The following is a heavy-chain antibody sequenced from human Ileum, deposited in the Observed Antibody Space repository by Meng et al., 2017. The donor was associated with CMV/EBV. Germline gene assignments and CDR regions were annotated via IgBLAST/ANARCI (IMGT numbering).Heavy chain of an antibody. CDR2: IYQSGIT. D-gene: IGHD5-18*01. J-gene: IGHJ4*02. CDR3: ARGAKYTYGQLERYYFDY. V-gene: IGHV4-4*02. Sequence: SNSSSNGWGWVRQHPGRGREWIGEIYQSGITKYNTSLKSRVTMSVDKSKNQFSLKLSSVTAADTAVYYCARGAKYTYGQLERYYFDYWGQGTLVTVSS. CDR1: SNSSSNG.